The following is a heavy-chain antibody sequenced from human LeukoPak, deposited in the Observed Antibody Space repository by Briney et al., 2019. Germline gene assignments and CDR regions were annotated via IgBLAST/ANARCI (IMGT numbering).Heavy chain of an antibody. V-gene: IGHV1-18*01. CDR1: GYTFTSYG. CDR2: ISAYNGNT. CDR3: ARGHYYDSSGYYPIVGYYYYYGMDV. Sequence: ASVKVSCKASGYTFTSYGISWVRQAPGQGLEWMGWISAYNGNTNYAQKLQGRVTMTTDTSTSTAYMELRSLRSDDTAVYYCARGHYYDSSGYYPIVGYYYYYGMDVWGQGTTVTVSS. D-gene: IGHD3-22*01. J-gene: IGHJ6*02.